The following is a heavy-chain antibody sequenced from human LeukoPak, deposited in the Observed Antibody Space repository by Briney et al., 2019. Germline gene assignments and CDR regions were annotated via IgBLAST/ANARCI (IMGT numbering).Heavy chain of an antibody. CDR1: GGTFSSYA. J-gene: IGHJ4*02. CDR3: ARKSLTSPFDY. Sequence: APVKVSCKASGGTFSSYAISWVRQAPGQGLEWMGGIIPIFGTASYAQKFQGRVTLTRDTSTSTVYMELSSLRSEDTAVYYCARKSLTSPFDYWGQGTLVTVSS. CDR2: IIPIFGTA. V-gene: IGHV1-69*05.